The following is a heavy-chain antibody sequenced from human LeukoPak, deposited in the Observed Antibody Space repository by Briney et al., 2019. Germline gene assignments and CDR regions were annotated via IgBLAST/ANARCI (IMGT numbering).Heavy chain of an antibody. V-gene: IGHV3-30*18. CDR2: ISYDGSNK. D-gene: IGHD3-9*01. CDR1: GFTFSSYG. Sequence: GGSLRLSCAASGFTFSSYGMHWVRQAPGKGLEWVAVISYDGSNKYYADSVKGRFTISRDNSKNTLYLQMNSLRAEDTAVYYCAKGDSYYDIPNPMGYFDYWGQGTLVTVSS. J-gene: IGHJ4*02. CDR3: AKGDSYYDIPNPMGYFDY.